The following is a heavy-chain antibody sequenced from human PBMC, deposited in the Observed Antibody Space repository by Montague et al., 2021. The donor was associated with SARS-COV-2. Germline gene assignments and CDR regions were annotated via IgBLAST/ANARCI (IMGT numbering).Heavy chain of an antibody. CDR1: GDSISNYS. CDR3: ARHLRVTTVPSHMYHYAMDV. J-gene: IGHJ6*02. D-gene: IGHD4-11*01. Sequence: SETLSLTCSVSGDSISNYSWSWIRQSPGKGLEWIGYIYYSWSTNYNPSLTSRVTISVDTSKNQVSLKLTSGTAADTAVYYCARHLRVTTVPSHMYHYAMDVWGQGTTVTVSS. CDR2: IYYSWST. V-gene: IGHV4-59*08.